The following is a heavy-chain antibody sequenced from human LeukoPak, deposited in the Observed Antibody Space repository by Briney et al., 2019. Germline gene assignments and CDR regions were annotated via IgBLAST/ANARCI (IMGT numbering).Heavy chain of an antibody. D-gene: IGHD3-16*02. V-gene: IGHV6-1*01. CDR2: TYYRSKWYN. Sequence: TSQTLSLTCVISGDSVSSNSAAWNWIRQSPSRGLEWLGRTYYRSKWYNDYEISVKSRITINPDTSKNQFSLQLNSVTPEDTAVYYCARDTWSYLSRAFDIWGQGTMVTVSS. CDR1: GDSVSSNSAA. CDR3: ARDTWSYLSRAFDI. J-gene: IGHJ3*02.